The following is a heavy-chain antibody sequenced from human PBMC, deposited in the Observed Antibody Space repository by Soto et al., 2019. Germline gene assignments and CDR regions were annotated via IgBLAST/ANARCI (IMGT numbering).Heavy chain of an antibody. CDR3: ARVGWGVDS. V-gene: IGHV4-61*01. CDR1: GGSVSSGRYH. D-gene: IGHD6-19*01. Sequence: QVQLQESGPGLVKPSETLSLTCSVSGGSVSSGRYHWSWIRQPPGKGLEWIGFNPYTVSPDYNPSLKSRVVISIDRSKYHFSLKLSSVTAADTAVYFCARVGWGVDSWGQGTLVTVSS. J-gene: IGHJ4*02. CDR2: NPYTVSP.